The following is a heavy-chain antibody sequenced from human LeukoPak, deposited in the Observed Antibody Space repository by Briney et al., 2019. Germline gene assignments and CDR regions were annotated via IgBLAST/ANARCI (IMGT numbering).Heavy chain of an antibody. V-gene: IGHV4-39*02. J-gene: IGHJ6*03. CDR2: IYYSGST. Sequence: PSETLSLTCTVSGGSISSSSYYWGWIRQPPGKGLEWIGSIYYSGSTYYNPSLKSRVTISVDTSKNQFSLKLSSVTAADTAVYYCAKDAKVGPYYYYYYMDVWGKGTTVTVSS. CDR1: GGSISSSSYY. CDR3: AKDAKVGPYYYYYYMDV. D-gene: IGHD1-26*01.